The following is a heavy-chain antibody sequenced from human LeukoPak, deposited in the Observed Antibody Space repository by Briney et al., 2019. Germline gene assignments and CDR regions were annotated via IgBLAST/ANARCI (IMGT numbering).Heavy chain of an antibody. CDR1: GYSFTSYW. J-gene: IGHJ6*03. D-gene: IGHD3-16*02. CDR2: IYPGDSDT. CDR3: ARLTNDYVRGSYRHNYYYYYMDV. Sequence: GESLKISCKGSGYSFTSYWIGWVRQMPGKGLEWMGIIYPGDSDTRYSPSFQGQVTISADKSISTAYLQWSSLKASDTAMYYCARLTNDYVRGSYRHNYYYYYMDVWGKGTTVTVSS. V-gene: IGHV5-51*01.